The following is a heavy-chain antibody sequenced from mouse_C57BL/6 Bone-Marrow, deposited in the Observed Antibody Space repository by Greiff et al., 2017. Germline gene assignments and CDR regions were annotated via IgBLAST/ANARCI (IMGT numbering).Heavy chain of an antibody. CDR2: INPSNGGT. J-gene: IGHJ2*01. CDR3: ARVGIVSYYFDY. V-gene: IGHV1-53*01. D-gene: IGHD6-2*01. Sequence: VQLQQSGTELVKPGASVKLSCKASGYTFTSYWMHWVKQRPGQGLEWIGNINPSNGGTNYNEKFKSKATLTVDKSSSTASMQLSSLTSKDSAVYYCARVGIVSYYFDYWGQGTTLTVSS. CDR1: GYTFTSYW.